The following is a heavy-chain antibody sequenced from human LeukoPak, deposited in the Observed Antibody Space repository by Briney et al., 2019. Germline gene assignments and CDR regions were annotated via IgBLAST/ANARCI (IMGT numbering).Heavy chain of an antibody. CDR3: ARDPEWLLGYYFDY. V-gene: IGHV3-48*01. J-gene: IGHJ4*02. Sequence: PGGSLRLSCAASGFTFSSYSMNWVRQAPGKGLEWVSYISSSSSTIYYADSVKGRFTISRDNAKNSLYLQMSSLRAEDTAVYYCARDPEWLLGYYFDYWGQGTLVTVSS. CDR1: GFTFSSYS. D-gene: IGHD6-19*01. CDR2: ISSSSSTI.